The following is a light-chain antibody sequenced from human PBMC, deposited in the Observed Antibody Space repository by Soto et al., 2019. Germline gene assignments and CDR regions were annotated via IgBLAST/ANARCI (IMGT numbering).Light chain of an antibody. CDR3: LQLNSYPLT. CDR2: AAS. Sequence: DLQMTQSPSSLSASVGDRVTITCRASQGIRSDLGWYQQRPGKAPKRLIYAASSLQSGVPSRFSGSGSGTEFTLTISSLQPEDFATYYCLQLNSYPLTFGQGTKVEIK. J-gene: IGKJ1*01. V-gene: IGKV1-17*01. CDR1: QGIRSD.